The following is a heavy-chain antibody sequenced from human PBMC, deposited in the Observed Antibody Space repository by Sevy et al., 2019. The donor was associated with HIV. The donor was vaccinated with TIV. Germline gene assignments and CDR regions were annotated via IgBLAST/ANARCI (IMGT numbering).Heavy chain of an antibody. CDR1: GFAFSNYYA. D-gene: IGHD4-17*01. Sequence: GGSLRLSCAASGFAFSNYYAMHWVRQARGKGLEWVVRISYDGSDKYYADSVKGRFTISRDNFKNTLFLQMNSLTTEDTAVYYCARPRANYVDHYFFYAMDVWGQGTTVTVSS. CDR2: ISYDGSDK. V-gene: IGHV3-30-3*01. J-gene: IGHJ6*02. CDR3: ARPRANYVDHYFFYAMDV.